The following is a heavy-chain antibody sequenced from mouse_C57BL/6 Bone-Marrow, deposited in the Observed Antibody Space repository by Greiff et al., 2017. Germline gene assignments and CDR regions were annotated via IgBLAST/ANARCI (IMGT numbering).Heavy chain of an antibody. CDR2: IHPNSGST. Sequence: QVQLQQPGAELVKPGASVKLSCKASGYTFTSYWMHWVKQRPGQGLEWIGMIHPNSGSTNYNEKFKSKATLTVDKSSSTAYMQLSSLTSEDSAVYYCARVYYRYYFDYWGKGTTLTVSS. V-gene: IGHV1-64*01. J-gene: IGHJ2*01. CDR3: ARVYYRYYFDY. D-gene: IGHD2-14*01. CDR1: GYTFTSYW.